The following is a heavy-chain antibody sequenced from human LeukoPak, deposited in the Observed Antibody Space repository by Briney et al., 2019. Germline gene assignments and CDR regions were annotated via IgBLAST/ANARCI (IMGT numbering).Heavy chain of an antibody. CDR1: GGSISSGSYY. D-gene: IGHD3-10*01. CDR2: IYTSGST. J-gene: IGHJ4*02. V-gene: IGHV4-61*02. Sequence: SQTLSLTCTVSGGSISSGSYYWSWIRQPAGKGLEWIGRIYTSGSTNYNPSLKSRVTMSVDTSKNQFSLKLSSVTAADTAVYYCAREQGAYYYGSGSSTDYWGQGTLVTVSS. CDR3: AREQGAYYYGSGSSTDY.